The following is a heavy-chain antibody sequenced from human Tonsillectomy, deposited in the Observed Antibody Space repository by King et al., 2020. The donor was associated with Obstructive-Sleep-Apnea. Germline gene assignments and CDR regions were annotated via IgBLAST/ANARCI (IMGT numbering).Heavy chain of an antibody. CDR1: GFTFSSYA. J-gene: IGHJ3*02. Sequence: VQLVESGGGLVQPGGSLRLSCAASGFTFSSYAMSWVRQAPGKGLEWVSAISGSGGSTYYADSVKGRFTISSDNSKNTLYLQMNSLRDEDTAVYYCAKDRPNYDILTGYYKGDAFDIWGQGTMVTVSS. D-gene: IGHD3-9*01. CDR3: AKDRPNYDILTGYYKGDAFDI. CDR2: ISGSGGST. V-gene: IGHV3-23*04.